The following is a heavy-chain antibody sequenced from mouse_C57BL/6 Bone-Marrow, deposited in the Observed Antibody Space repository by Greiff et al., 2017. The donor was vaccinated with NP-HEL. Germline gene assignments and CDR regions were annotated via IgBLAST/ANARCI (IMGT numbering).Heavy chain of an antibody. V-gene: IGHV1-61*01. J-gene: IGHJ1*03. Sequence: QVQLQQPGAELVRPGSSVKLSCKASGYTFTSYWMDWVKQRPGQGLEWIGNIYPSDSETHYNQKFKDKATLTVDKSSSTAYMQLSSLTSEDSAVYDCARGGSSYRYFDVWGTGTTVTVSS. CDR3: ARGGSSYRYFDV. D-gene: IGHD1-1*01. CDR2: IYPSDSET. CDR1: GYTFTSYW.